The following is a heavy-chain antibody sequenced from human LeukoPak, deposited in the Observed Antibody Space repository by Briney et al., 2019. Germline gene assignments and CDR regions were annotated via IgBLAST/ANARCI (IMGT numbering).Heavy chain of an antibody. Sequence: PGGSLRLSCTVSGFIFSDYYMGWVRQAPGKGLEWVANIKQDGSEKYYVDSVKGRFTISRDNTKSSLYLQMNSLRDEDTAVYYCARDIGDCSSLSCYNHYYYMDVWGKGTTVTVSS. CDR1: GFIFSDYY. CDR3: ARDIGDCSSLSCYNHYYYMDV. CDR2: IKQDGSEK. V-gene: IGHV3-7*01. D-gene: IGHD2-2*02. J-gene: IGHJ6*03.